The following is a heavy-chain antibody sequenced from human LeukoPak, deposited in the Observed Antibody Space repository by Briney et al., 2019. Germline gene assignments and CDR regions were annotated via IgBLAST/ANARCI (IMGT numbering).Heavy chain of an antibody. CDR3: ARDRLSGSSTSKDYYYYYGMDV. CDR1: GGTFSSYA. Sequence: ASVKVSCKASGGTFSSYAISWVRQAPGQGLEWMGGIIPIFGTANYAQKFQGRVTITADESTSTAYMELSSLRSEDTAVYYCARDRLSGSSTSKDYYYYYGMDVWGQGTTVTVSS. J-gene: IGHJ6*02. D-gene: IGHD2-2*01. V-gene: IGHV1-69*13. CDR2: IIPIFGTA.